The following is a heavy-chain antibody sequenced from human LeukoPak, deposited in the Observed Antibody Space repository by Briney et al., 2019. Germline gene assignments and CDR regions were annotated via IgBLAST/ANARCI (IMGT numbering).Heavy chain of an antibody. CDR3: ARDYSESSGWFDY. J-gene: IGHJ4*02. Sequence: ASVKVSCKASGYTFTSYDINWVRQATGQGLEWMGWMNPNSGNTGYAQKFQGRVTMTRDTSTSTVYMELSSLRSEDTAVYYCARDYSESSGWFDYWGQGTLVTVSS. V-gene: IGHV1-8*01. CDR1: GYTFTSYD. CDR2: MNPNSGNT. D-gene: IGHD6-19*01.